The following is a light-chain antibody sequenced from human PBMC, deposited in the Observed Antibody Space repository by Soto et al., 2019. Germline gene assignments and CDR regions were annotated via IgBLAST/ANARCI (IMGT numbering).Light chain of an antibody. CDR2: GGS. CDR1: QTVRGIY. Sequence: SVVAQAPGPLSFSPGERATVSRRASQTVRGIYLAWYQQKPGQAPRLLIYGGSSRATGIPDRFSGSGSGTDFTLTISRLEPEDFAVYYCQQYNNWPPIPFGQGTRLENK. CDR3: QQYNNWPPIP. J-gene: IGKJ5*01. V-gene: IGKV3-20*01.